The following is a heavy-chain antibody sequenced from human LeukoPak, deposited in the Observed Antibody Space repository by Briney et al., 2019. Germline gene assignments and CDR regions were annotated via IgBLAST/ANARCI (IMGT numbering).Heavy chain of an antibody. CDR2: INPNSGGT. D-gene: IGHD6-13*01. CDR1: GYTFTGYY. CDR3: ARELPIAAAGSGFDY. V-gene: IGHV1-2*04. Sequence: ASVKVSCKASGYTFTGYYMHWVRQAPGQGLEWMGWINPNSGGTNYAQKFQGWVTMTRDTSISTAYMELSRLRSDGTAVYYCARELPIAAAGSGFDYWGQGTLVTVSS. J-gene: IGHJ4*02.